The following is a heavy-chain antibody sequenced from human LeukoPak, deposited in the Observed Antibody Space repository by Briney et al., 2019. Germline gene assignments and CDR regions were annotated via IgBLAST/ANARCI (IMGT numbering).Heavy chain of an antibody. CDR1: GGSISSYY. D-gene: IGHD2-21*01. CDR3: ARGIAVGSPHSFDI. V-gene: IGHV4-59*08. CDR2: IYYSGST. J-gene: IGHJ3*02. Sequence: SETLSLTCTVSGGSISSYYWSWIRQPPGKGLEWIGYIYYSGSTNYNPSLKSRVTISVDTSKNQFSLKLSSVTAADTAVYYCARGIAVGSPHSFDIWGQGTMVTVSS.